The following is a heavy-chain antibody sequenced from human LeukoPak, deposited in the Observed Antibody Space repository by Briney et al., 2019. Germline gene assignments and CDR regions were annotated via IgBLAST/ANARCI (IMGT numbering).Heavy chain of an antibody. Sequence: PGGSLRLSCAASGFTFSSYEMNWVRQAPGKGLEWVSYISISGSTIYYADSVKGRFTSSRDYAKKSRYLQMSNLIAQDTAVYYCARDLDWVFDYWGQGTLVPVSS. CDR3: ARDLDWVFDY. D-gene: IGHD3-9*01. CDR2: ISISGSTI. V-gene: IGHV3-48*03. CDR1: GFTFSSYE. J-gene: IGHJ4*02.